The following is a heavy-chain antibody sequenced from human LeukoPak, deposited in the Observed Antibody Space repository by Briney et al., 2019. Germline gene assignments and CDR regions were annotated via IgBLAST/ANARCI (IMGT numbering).Heavy chain of an antibody. Sequence: SETLSLTCSVSGDSITSSTDYWGWIRQPPGEGLEYIGSISKSGSTYYDPSLRGRVTISVDTSKNQFSLKVTSVIAADTAVYYCSRLIVTGVDGRGWFDSWGQRTLVTVSP. CDR1: GDSITSSTDY. D-gene: IGHD1-14*01. CDR3: SRLIVTGVDGRGWFDS. V-gene: IGHV4-39*01. CDR2: ISKSGST. J-gene: IGHJ5*01.